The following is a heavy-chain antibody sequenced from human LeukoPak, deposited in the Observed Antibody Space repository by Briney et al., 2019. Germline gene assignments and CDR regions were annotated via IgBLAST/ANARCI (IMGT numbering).Heavy chain of an antibody. J-gene: IGHJ4*02. CDR3: SRVPDYSGYPSIDY. V-gene: IGHV1-2*02. CDR1: RYIFTHYY. CDR2: INTTSGGT. Sequence: GALVKASCKASRYIFTHYYMNWVRQAPGQGLECMGWINTTSGGTNQATKFQGRVTKTRHPSIPTTYMELSRLRSSETPVYYCSRVPDYSGYPSIDYWGRGVLVAVSS. D-gene: IGHD5-12*01.